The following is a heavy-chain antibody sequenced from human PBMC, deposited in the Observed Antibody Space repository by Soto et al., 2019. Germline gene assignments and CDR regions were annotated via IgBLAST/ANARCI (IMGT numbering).Heavy chain of an antibody. V-gene: IGHV3-33*01. D-gene: IGHD3-10*01. J-gene: IGHJ5*02. CDR3: ARAESVLLWFGELNWFDP. CDR1: GFTFSSYG. Sequence: GGSLRLSCAASGFTFSSYGMHWVRQAPGKGLEWVAVIWYDGSNKYYADSVKGRFTISRDNSKNTLYLQMNSLRAEDTAVYYCARAESVLLWFGELNWFDPWGQGTLVTVSS. CDR2: IWYDGSNK.